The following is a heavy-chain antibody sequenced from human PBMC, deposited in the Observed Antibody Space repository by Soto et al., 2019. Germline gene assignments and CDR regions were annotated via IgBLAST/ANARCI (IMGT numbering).Heavy chain of an antibody. D-gene: IGHD1-26*01. J-gene: IGHJ4*02. CDR3: AKDKGGSFPLYLDY. CDR1: GFTFDDYA. V-gene: IGHV3-9*01. CDR2: ISWNSNSI. Sequence: EVQLVESGGGLVQPGRSLRVSCAASGFTFDDYAMHWVRQAPGKGLEWVSGISWNSNSIAYAASVKGRFTISRDNAKNSLYLQMNSLTTEDTALYYCAKDKGGSFPLYLDYWGQGTLVTVSS.